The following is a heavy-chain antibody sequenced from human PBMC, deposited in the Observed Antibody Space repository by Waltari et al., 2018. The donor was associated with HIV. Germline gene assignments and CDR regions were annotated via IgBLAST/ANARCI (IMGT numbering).Heavy chain of an antibody. J-gene: IGHJ6*02. V-gene: IGHV3-7*01. Sequence: EVQLVESGGGLVQPGGSLRLSCAASGFTFSSYWMSWVRQAPGKGLAWVANIKQDGSEKYYVDSVKGRFTISRDNAKNSLYLQMNSLRAEDTAVYYCARDSFRAALGSGIVLMRRRGGQGGMDVWGQGTTVTVSS. D-gene: IGHD2-8*01. CDR1: GFTFSSYW. CDR3: ARDSFRAALGSGIVLMRRRGGQGGMDV. CDR2: IKQDGSEK.